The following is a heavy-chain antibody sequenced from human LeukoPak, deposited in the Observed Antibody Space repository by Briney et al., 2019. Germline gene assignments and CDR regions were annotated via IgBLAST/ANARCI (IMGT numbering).Heavy chain of an antibody. Sequence: ASLKVSCKASGYIFTDSYIHRVRHAPGQGPQWMGWINPKTGDAQNVQKFQVRVTMTSDTSISTVYMELSRVTSDDTALYYCARAGSYTRYGYFGLDVWGEGTTVTVSS. CDR2: INPKTGDA. CDR3: ARAGSYTRYGYFGLDV. V-gene: IGHV1-2*02. CDR1: GYIFTDSY. D-gene: IGHD3-10*01. J-gene: IGHJ6*04.